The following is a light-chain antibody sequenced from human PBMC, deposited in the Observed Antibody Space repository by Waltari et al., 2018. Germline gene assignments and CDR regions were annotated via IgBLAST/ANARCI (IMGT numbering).Light chain of an antibody. Sequence: QSVLTQPPSASGTPGQRVTLSCSGSSSDIGSHHVYWYQQLPGTAPKLPIYRNNQRPSGVPDRFSGSKSGTSASLAISGLRSEDEADYYCAAWDDSLSGHWVFGGGTKLTVL. CDR2: RNN. CDR1: SSDIGSHH. V-gene: IGLV1-47*01. CDR3: AAWDDSLSGHWV. J-gene: IGLJ3*02.